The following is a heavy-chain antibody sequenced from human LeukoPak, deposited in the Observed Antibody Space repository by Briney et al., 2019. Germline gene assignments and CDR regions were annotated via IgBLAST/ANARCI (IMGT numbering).Heavy chain of an antibody. CDR3: ARCGNWNPIYYYMDV. D-gene: IGHD1-1*01. CDR1: GFTFSSYA. Sequence: HPGGSLRLSCAASGFTFSSYAMHWVRQAPGKGLEWVAVISYDGSNKYYADSVKGRFTISRDNSKNTLYLQMNSLRAEDTAVYYCARCGNWNPIYYYMDVWGKGTTVTVSS. CDR2: ISYDGSNK. V-gene: IGHV3-30-3*01. J-gene: IGHJ6*03.